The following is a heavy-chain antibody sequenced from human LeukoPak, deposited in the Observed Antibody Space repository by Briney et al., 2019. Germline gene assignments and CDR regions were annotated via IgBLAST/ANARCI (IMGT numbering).Heavy chain of an antibody. CDR2: IYNSGST. CDR1: GGSISSHY. V-gene: IGHV4-59*11. J-gene: IGHJ6*03. D-gene: IGHD3/OR15-3a*01. CDR3: ARRTGYLNYYYYYYMDV. Sequence: SETLSLTCTVSGGSISSHYWSWIRQPPGKGLEWIGYIYNSGSTNYNPSLKSRVTISVDTSRNQFSLKLSSVTAADSAVYYCARRTGYLNYYYYYYMDVWGNGTTVTVSS.